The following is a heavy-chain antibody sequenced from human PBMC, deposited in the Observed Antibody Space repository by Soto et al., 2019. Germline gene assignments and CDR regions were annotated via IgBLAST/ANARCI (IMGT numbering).Heavy chain of an antibody. D-gene: IGHD6-6*01. Sequence: PGGSLRLSCAASGFTFSSYAMHWVRQAPGKGLEWVAVISYDGSNKYYADSVKGRFTISRDNSKNTLYLQMNSLRAEDTVVYYCARSSSSDYWGQGTLVTVSS. V-gene: IGHV3-30-3*01. CDR2: ISYDGSNK. J-gene: IGHJ4*02. CDR3: ARSSSSDY. CDR1: GFTFSSYA.